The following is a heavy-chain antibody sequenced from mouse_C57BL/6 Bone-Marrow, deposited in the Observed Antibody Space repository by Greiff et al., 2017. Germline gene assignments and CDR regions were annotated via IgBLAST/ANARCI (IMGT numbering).Heavy chain of an antibody. CDR3: TAYDYSWFAY. CDR2: IDPENGDT. CDR1: GFNIKDAY. V-gene: IGHV14-4*01. Sequence: VQLQQSGAELVRPGASVKLSCTASGFNIKDAYMHWVKQRPEQGLEWIGWIDPENGDTEYASKLQGKATITADTSSNTAYLQLSSLTSEDTAVYYCTAYDYSWFAYWGQGTLVTVSA. D-gene: IGHD2-4*01. J-gene: IGHJ3*01.